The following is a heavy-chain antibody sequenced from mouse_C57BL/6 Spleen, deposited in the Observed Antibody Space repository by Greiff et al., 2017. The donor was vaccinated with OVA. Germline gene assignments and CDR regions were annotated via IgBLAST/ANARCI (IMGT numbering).Heavy chain of an antibody. Sequence: EVKLMESGGDLVKPGGSLKLSCAASGFTFSSYGMSWVRQTPDKRLAWVATISSGGSYTSYPDSVKGRFTISRDNAKNTRYLQMSSLKSEDTAMYYCARQTTVVARSHAMDYWGQGTSVTVSS. CDR3: ARQTTVVARSHAMDY. CDR2: ISSGGSYT. D-gene: IGHD1-1*01. J-gene: IGHJ4*01. V-gene: IGHV5-6*01. CDR1: GFTFSSYG.